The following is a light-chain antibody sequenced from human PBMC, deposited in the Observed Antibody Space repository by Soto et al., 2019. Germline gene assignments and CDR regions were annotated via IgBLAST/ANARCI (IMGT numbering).Light chain of an antibody. CDR3: SSYAGSNNPFV. J-gene: IGLJ1*01. V-gene: IGLV2-8*01. CDR1: SSDVGGYDY. CDR2: EVN. Sequence: QSALTQPPSASGSPGQSVTISCTGTSSDVGGYDYVSWYQQHPGKAPKLMIYEVNKRPSGVPDRFSCSKSGNTASLTVSGLQAEDEADYYCSSYAGSNNPFVFGTGTKLTVL.